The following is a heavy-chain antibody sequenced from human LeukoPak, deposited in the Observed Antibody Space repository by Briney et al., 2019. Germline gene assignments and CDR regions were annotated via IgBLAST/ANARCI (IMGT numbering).Heavy chain of an antibody. J-gene: IGHJ5*02. Sequence: ASETLSLTCTVSGGSISSYYWSWIRQPPGKGLEWIGYIYYSGSTNYNPSLKSRVTISVDTSKNQFSLKLSSVTAADTAVYYCARLGSSWYVRGWFDPWGQGTLVTVSS. CDR1: GGSISSYY. CDR2: IYYSGST. V-gene: IGHV4-59*08. D-gene: IGHD6-13*01. CDR3: ARLGSSWYVRGWFDP.